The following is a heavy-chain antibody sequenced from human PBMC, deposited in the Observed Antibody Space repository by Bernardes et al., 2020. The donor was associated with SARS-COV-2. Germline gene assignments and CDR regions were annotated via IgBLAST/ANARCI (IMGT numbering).Heavy chain of an antibody. CDR3: TKVAQKAESDY. V-gene: IGHV3-9*01. CDR2: ITWNSGKI. CDR1: GFTFGDYT. J-gene: IGHJ4*02. Sequence: GGSLRLSCVTSGFTFGDYTMHWVRQAPGKGLEWVEGITWNSGKIAYADSVKGRFTVSRDNAKNSLYLQMNSLRPEDTALYYCTKVAQKAESDYWGQGTLVTVSS.